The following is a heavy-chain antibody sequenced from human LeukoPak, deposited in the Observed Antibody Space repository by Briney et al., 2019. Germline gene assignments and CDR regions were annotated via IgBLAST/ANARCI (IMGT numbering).Heavy chain of an antibody. D-gene: IGHD3-10*01. CDR1: GGSISSYY. CDR3: ATVEEGYGSGRRENYYYYYIDV. J-gene: IGHJ6*03. CDR2: IYYSGST. Sequence: SETLSLTCTVSGGSISSYYWSWIRQPPGKGLEWIGYIYYSGSTNYNPSLKSRVTISVDTSKNQFSLKLSSVTAADTAVYYCATVEEGYGSGRRENYYYYYIDVWGKGTTVTISS. V-gene: IGHV4-59*12.